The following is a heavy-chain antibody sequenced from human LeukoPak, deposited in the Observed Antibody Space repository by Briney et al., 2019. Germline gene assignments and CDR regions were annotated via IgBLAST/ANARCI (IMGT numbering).Heavy chain of an antibody. Sequence: GGSLRLSCAASGNYWMHWVRQVPGKGLVWVSHINSDGSWTSYADSVKGRFTISRDNSKNTLYLQMNSLRAEDTAVYYCAKAQDGDYVDYWGQGTLVTVSS. CDR2: INSDGSWT. V-gene: IGHV3-74*01. D-gene: IGHD4-17*01. CDR1: GNYW. CDR3: AKAQDGDYVDY. J-gene: IGHJ4*02.